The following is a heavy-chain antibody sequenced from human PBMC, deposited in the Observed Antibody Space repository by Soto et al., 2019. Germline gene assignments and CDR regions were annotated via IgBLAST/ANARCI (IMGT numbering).Heavy chain of an antibody. J-gene: IGHJ4*02. CDR1: GFTFSSYG. CDR3: ARGGAYGSGSVRVDY. V-gene: IGHV3-33*01. CDR2: IWYDGSNK. Sequence: QVQLVESGGGVVQPGRSLRLSCAASGFTFSSYGMHWVRQAPGKGLEWVAVIWYDGSNKYYADSVKGRFTISRDNSKNTLYLQMNSLRAEDTAVYYCARGGAYGSGSVRVDYWGQGTLVTVSS. D-gene: IGHD3-10*01.